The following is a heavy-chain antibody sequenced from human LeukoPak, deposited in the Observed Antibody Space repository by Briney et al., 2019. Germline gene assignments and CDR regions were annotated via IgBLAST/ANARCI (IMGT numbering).Heavy chain of an antibody. CDR1: GFTFSSYA. D-gene: IGHD1-14*01. CDR3: ARKIITGSPGGASDF. V-gene: IGHV3-23*01. J-gene: IGHJ4*02. Sequence: GGSLRLSCAASGFTFSSYAMSWVRQAPGKGLEWVSAISGSGGSTYYADSVKGRFTISRDNAQNSVFLQMNSLRDEDTAIYYCARKIITGSPGGASDFWGQGTLVTVSS. CDR2: ISGSGGST.